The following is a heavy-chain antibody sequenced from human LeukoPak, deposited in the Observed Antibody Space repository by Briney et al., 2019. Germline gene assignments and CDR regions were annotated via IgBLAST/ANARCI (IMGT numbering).Heavy chain of an antibody. CDR3: ARGFPYDYDSSGFYRYYFDS. Sequence: ASVKVSCKASGYTFTGYYMHWVRQAPGQGLEWMGWINPNSGGTNYAQKFQGRVTMTRDTSISTAYMELSRLRSDDTAVYYCARGFPYDYDSSGFYRYYFDSWGQGTLVTVSS. J-gene: IGHJ4*02. CDR2: INPNSGGT. D-gene: IGHD3-22*01. CDR1: GYTFTGYY. V-gene: IGHV1-2*02.